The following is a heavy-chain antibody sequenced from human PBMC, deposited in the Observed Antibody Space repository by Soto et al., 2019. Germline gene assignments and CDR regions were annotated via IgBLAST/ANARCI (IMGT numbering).Heavy chain of an antibody. CDR2: IKQDGSEI. J-gene: IGHJ5*02. Sequence: GGSLRLSCAASGFTFSSYWMSWVRQAPWKGLEWVANIKQDGSEIYYADSVKGRFTISRDNAKNSLYLQMNSLRAEDTAVYYCARVAGYSSSWSYNWFDPWGQGTLVTVSS. D-gene: IGHD6-13*01. CDR1: GFTFSSYW. V-gene: IGHV3-7*01. CDR3: ARVAGYSSSWSYNWFDP.